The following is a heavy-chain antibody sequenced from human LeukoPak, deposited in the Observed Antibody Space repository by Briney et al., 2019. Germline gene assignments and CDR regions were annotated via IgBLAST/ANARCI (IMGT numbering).Heavy chain of an antibody. D-gene: IGHD6-19*01. Sequence: ASVTVSCKASGYSFTGYYMHWVRQAPGQGLEWMGWINPYSGGTNYAQKFQGRVTMTRDTSISTAYMELSRLRSDDTAVFYCATSSGWKSNIDYWGQGTLVTVSS. J-gene: IGHJ4*02. CDR2: INPYSGGT. V-gene: IGHV1-2*02. CDR1: GYSFTGYY. CDR3: ATSSGWKSNIDY.